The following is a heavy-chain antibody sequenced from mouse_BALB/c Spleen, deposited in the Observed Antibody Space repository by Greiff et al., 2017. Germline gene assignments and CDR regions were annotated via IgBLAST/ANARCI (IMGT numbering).Heavy chain of an antibody. D-gene: IGHD2-4*01. CDR3: ARGDYYEAAMDY. CDR2: ISYSGST. J-gene: IGHJ4*01. CDR1: GYSITSDYA. V-gene: IGHV3-2*02. Sequence: EVQLQQSGPGLVKPSQSLSLTCTVTGYSITSDYAWNWIRQFPGNKLEWMGYISYSGSTSYNPSLKSRISITRDTSKNQFFLQLNSVTTEDTATYYCARGDYYEAAMDYWGQGTSVTVSS.